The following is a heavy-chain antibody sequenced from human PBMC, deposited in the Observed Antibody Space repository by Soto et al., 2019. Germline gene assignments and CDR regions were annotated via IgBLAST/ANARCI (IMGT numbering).Heavy chain of an antibody. CDR1: GFSFETYG. CDR3: AKDPYVGWHCSGGTCPITS. Sequence: EVRLLESGGGLVEPGGSLRLSCTGSGFSFETYGMTWVRQAPGKGLEWVSGISGSGDNTYYADSVKGRFTISRDNARKTLYLQLVSLRAEDTATYYCAKDPYVGWHCSGGTCPITSWGQGTLVIVSS. D-gene: IGHD2-15*01. V-gene: IGHV3-23*01. J-gene: IGHJ5*02. CDR2: ISGSGDNT.